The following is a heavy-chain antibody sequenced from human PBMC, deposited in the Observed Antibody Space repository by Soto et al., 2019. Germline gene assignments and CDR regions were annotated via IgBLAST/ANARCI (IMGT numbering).Heavy chain of an antibody. D-gene: IGHD6-19*01. CDR2: INPNSGGT. CDR1: GYTFTGYY. Sequence: AAVKVSCKASGYTFTGYYMHWVRQAPGQGLEWMGWINPNSGGTNYAQKFQGRVTMTRDTSISTAYMELSRLRSDDTAVYYCARDFSSGWPSGWFDPWGQGTLVTVSS. CDR3: ARDFSSGWPSGWFDP. J-gene: IGHJ5*02. V-gene: IGHV1-2*02.